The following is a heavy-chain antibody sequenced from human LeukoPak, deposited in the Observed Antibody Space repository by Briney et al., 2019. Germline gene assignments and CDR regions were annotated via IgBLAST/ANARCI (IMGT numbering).Heavy chain of an antibody. CDR2: ISYDGSNK. J-gene: IGHJ4*02. Sequence: PGGSLRLSCAASGFTFSSYAMHWVRQAPGKGLEWVAVISYDGSNKYYADSVKGRFTISRDNSKNTLYLQMNSLRAEDTAVYYCAKGVRIYDSLTGYLSYSFDYWGQGTLVTVSS. V-gene: IGHV3-30-3*01. D-gene: IGHD3-9*01. CDR1: GFTFSSYA. CDR3: AKGVRIYDSLTGYLSYSFDY.